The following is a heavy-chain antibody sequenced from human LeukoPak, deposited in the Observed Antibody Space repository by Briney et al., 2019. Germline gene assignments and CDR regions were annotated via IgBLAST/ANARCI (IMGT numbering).Heavy chain of an antibody. CDR1: GFTFSSYA. Sequence: GGSLRLSCAASGFTFSSYALSWVRQAPGKGLEWVSYITSSGSTIYYADSVKGRFTISRDNAKNSLYLQMNSLRAEDTAVYYCARDVGAKDMGYLDYWGQGTLVTVSS. J-gene: IGHJ4*02. D-gene: IGHD1-26*01. CDR2: ITSSGSTI. V-gene: IGHV3-48*04. CDR3: ARDVGAKDMGYLDY.